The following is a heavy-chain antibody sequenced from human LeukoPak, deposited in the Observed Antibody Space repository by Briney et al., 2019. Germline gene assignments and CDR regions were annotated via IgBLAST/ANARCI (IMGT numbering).Heavy chain of an antibody. V-gene: IGHV4-39*01. CDR1: GDSISSSAYY. J-gene: IGHJ4*02. CDR2: IYYSGRT. Sequence: SETLSLTCSASGDSISSSAYYWGWIRQPPGKGLEWIGSIYYSGRTYYNPSLESRLTMSVDTSNNQFSLKLNSVTAADTAVYYCGGYNFYYFDYFGQGTLVTVSS. CDR3: GGYNFYYFDY. D-gene: IGHD5-24*01.